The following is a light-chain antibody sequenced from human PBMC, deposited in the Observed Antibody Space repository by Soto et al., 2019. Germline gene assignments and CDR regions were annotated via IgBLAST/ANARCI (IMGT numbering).Light chain of an antibody. J-gene: IGKJ4*01. CDR1: QSVSSSY. CDR3: QQYGSSPRALT. CDR2: GAS. Sequence: EIVLTQSPGTLSLSPGERATLSCRASQSVSSSYLAWYQQKPGQAPRLLIYGASSMATGIPDRFSGRGSGTDFTLTISRLEPEDFAVYYCQQYGSSPRALTFGGGTKVEIK. V-gene: IGKV3-20*01.